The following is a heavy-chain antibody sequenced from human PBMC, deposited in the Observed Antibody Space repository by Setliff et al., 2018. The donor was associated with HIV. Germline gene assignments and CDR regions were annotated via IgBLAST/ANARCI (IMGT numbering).Heavy chain of an antibody. V-gene: IGHV4-59*11. J-gene: IGHJ6*03. D-gene: IGHD2-2*01. CDR1: YGSISGHY. CDR2: IFFTGNT. CDR3: VRGYYSSTTCYEDYYYMDV. Sequence: PSETLSLTCTVSYGSISGHYWTWIRQPPGKGLEYIGSIFFTGNTIYNPSLKARVTLPVDMSKNQVFLRLSSVTAADTAVYYCVRGYYSSTTCYEDYYYMDVWGKGSTVTVSS.